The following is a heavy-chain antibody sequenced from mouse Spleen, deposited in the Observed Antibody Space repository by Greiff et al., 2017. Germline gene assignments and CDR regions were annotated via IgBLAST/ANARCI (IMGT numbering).Heavy chain of an antibody. J-gene: IGHJ2*01. CDR1: GYTFTDYE. D-gene: IGHD2-5*01. V-gene: IGHV1-15*01. CDR3: TRYYSNLYFDY. CDR2: IDPETGGT. Sequence: VKLVESGAELVRPGASVTLSCKASGYTFTDYEMHWVKQTPVHGLEWIGAIDPETGGTAYNQKFKGKAILTADKSSSTAYMELRSLTSEDSAVYYCTRYYSNLYFDYWGQGTTLTVSS.